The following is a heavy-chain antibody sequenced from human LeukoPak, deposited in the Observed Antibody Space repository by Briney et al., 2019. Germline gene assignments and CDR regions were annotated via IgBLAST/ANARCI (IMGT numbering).Heavy chain of an antibody. J-gene: IGHJ4*02. D-gene: IGHD6-6*01. V-gene: IGHV1-69*01. Sequence: ASVKVSCKASGGTFSSYAISWVRQALGQGLEWMGGIIPIFGTANYAQKFQGRVTITADESTSTAYMELSSLRSEDTAVYYCARDREYSSSFYYFDYWGQGTLVTVSS. CDR2: IIPIFGTA. CDR3: ARDREYSSSFYYFDY. CDR1: GGTFSSYA.